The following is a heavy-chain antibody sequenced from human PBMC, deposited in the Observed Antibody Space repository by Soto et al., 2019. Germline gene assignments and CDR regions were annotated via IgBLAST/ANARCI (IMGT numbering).Heavy chain of an antibody. D-gene: IGHD3-10*01. CDR1: GGSISSGDYY. J-gene: IGHJ4*02. V-gene: IGHV4-30-4*01. CDR3: ASRKSSTYFDY. CDR2: IYYSGST. Sequence: SETLSLTCTVSGGSISSGDYYWSWIRQPPGKGLEWIGYIYYSGSTYYNPSLKSRVTISVDTSKNQFSLKLSSVTAAVTAVYYCASRKSSTYFDYWGQGNLVTVS.